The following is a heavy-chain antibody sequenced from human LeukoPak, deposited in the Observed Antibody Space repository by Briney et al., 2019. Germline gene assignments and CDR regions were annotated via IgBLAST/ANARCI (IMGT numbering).Heavy chain of an antibody. V-gene: IGHV4-39*07. CDR1: GGSISTSYYY. CDR2: IHNSEST. J-gene: IGHJ4*02. Sequence: PSETLSLTCTVSGGSISTSYYYWGWIRQPPGKGLEWIGNIHNSESTYYNPSLKSRVTMSVDTSKNQFSLNLNSVTAADTAVYYCASVRSGYHFDYWGQGTLVTVSS. D-gene: IGHD3-3*01. CDR3: ASVRSGYHFDY.